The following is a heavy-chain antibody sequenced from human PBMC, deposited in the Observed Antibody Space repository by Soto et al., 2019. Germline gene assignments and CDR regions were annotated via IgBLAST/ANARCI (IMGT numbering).Heavy chain of an antibody. CDR2: ISASGGST. V-gene: IGHV3-23*01. D-gene: IGHD2-8*01. CDR1: GFTFNNYA. Sequence: EVQLLESGGGLVQPGGSLRLSCAASGFTFNNYAMNWVRQAPGKGLEWVSSISASGGSTYYADSVRGRFTISRDKSKNTLYLQTNSLRAEDTAVYYCAKARTRSYADALDIWGQGTLVTVSS. J-gene: IGHJ3*02. CDR3: AKARTRSYADALDI.